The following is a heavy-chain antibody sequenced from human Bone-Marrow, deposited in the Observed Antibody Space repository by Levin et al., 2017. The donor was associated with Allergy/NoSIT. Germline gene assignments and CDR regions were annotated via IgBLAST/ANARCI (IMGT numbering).Heavy chain of an antibody. Sequence: GESLKISCAASGFTFSHAWMTWVRQAPGKGLEWVGRIKSKTDGGTTDYAAPVKGRFTISRDDSKNMMYLQMNSLKTEDTAVYYCTTGGAGSNWYSWYFCDFWGHGALVTVSP. CDR2: IKSKTDGGTT. J-gene: IGHJ4*01. V-gene: IGHV3-15*01. CDR3: TTGGAGSNWYSWYFCDF. CDR1: GFTFSHAW. D-gene: IGHD2-21*02.